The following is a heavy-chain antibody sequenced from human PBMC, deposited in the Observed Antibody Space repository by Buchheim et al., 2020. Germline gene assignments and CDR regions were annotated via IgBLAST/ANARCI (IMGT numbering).Heavy chain of an antibody. Sequence: EVQLVESGGGLIQPGGSLRLSCAASGFTFSSYWMHWVRQAPGKGLVWVSRIRGDGGVTNYADSVRGRFTISRDNAKNTLYLQMNSLRDEDTAVYYCARANPADFDYWDQGAL. D-gene: IGHD1-14*01. J-gene: IGHJ4*02. V-gene: IGHV3-74*01. CDR2: IRGDGGVT. CDR3: ARANPADFDY. CDR1: GFTFSSYW.